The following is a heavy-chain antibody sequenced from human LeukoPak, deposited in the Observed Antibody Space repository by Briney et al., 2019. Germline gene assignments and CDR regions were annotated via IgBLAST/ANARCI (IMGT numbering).Heavy chain of an antibody. D-gene: IGHD6-13*01. V-gene: IGHV1-8*01. CDR1: GYTFTSYD. CDR2: MNPNSGNT. CDR3: ARSGAGQQLVPNDY. Sequence: ASVKVSCKASGYTFTSYDINWMRQATGQGLEWMGWMNPNSGNTGCAQKFQGRVTMTRNTSISTAYMELSSLRSEDTAVYYCARSGAGQQLVPNDYWGQGTLVTVSS. J-gene: IGHJ4*02.